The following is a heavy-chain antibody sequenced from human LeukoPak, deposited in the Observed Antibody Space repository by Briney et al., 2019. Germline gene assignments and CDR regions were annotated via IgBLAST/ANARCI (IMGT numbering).Heavy chain of an antibody. J-gene: IGHJ4*02. CDR3: AKEDYASIVGATPLDY. D-gene: IGHD1-26*01. CDR1: GFTFSSYG. Sequence: PGGSLRLSCAASGFTFSSYGMHWVRQAPGKGLEWVAFIRYDGSNKYYADSVKGRFTISRDNSKNTLYLQMNSLRAEDTAVYYCAKEDYASIVGATPLDYWGQETLVTVSS. V-gene: IGHV3-30*02. CDR2: IRYDGSNK.